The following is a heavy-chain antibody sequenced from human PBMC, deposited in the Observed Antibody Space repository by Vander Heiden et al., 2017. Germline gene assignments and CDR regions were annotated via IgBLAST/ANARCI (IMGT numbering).Heavy chain of an antibody. CDR2: LDEYGNNR. V-gene: IGHV3-74*01. D-gene: IGHD1-26*01. CDR1: GFPFHNYW. CDR3: ARDVGGAGSD. Sequence: EVQLVESGGRLDQPGGSMRPSCTVSGFPFHNYWMHGLRQVPGKGLVWVSRLDEYGNNRDYAASVKGRFTISRDNANNMLYLQMNSLRPEDTAIYYCARDVGGAGSDWGQGTLVTVSS. J-gene: IGHJ4*02.